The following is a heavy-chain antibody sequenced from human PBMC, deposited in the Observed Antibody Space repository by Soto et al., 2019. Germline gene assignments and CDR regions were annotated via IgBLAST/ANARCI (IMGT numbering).Heavy chain of an antibody. D-gene: IGHD3-3*01. CDR2: IHDSEPT. Sequence: PSETLSLTCTVSGGSISSYFWSWIRQPPGKGLEWIGYIHDSEPTNYNPSLKSRVTMSLDTSKNQFSLKLSSVTAADTAVYYCAWYYDFWSGYYRFGYWGQGTLVTVSS. V-gene: IGHV4-59*08. J-gene: IGHJ4*02. CDR3: AWYYDFWSGYYRFGY. CDR1: GGSISSYF.